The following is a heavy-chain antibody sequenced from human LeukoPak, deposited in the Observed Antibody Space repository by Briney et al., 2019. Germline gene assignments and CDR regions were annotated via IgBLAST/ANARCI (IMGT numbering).Heavy chain of an antibody. V-gene: IGHV4-59*01. D-gene: IGHD2-21*02. J-gene: IGHJ6*02. CDR3: ARAGTAKYYYYGMDV. Sequence: SETLSLTCTVSGGSISSCYWSWIRQPPGKGLEWIGNIYYSGSTNYNPSLKSRVTISVDTSRNQFSLKLSSVTAADTAVYYCARAGTAKYYYYGMDVWGQGTTVTVSS. CDR1: GGSISSCY. CDR2: IYYSGST.